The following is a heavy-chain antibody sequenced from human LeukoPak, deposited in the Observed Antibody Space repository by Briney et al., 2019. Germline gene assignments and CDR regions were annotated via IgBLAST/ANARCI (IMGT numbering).Heavy chain of an antibody. J-gene: IGHJ4*02. CDR1: GFTFSSYS. Sequence: GGSLRLSCAASGFTFSSYSMNWVRQAPGKGLEWVSSISSSSSYIYYADSVKGRFTISRDNAKNSLYLQMSSLRAEDTAVYYCAGDTGDDYVWGSYRYMVYFDYWGQGTLVTVSS. CDR3: AGDTGDDYVWGSYRYMVYFDY. CDR2: ISSSSSYI. D-gene: IGHD3-16*02. V-gene: IGHV3-21*01.